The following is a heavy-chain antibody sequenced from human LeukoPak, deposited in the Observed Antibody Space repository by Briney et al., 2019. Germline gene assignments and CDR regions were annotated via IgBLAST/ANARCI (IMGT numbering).Heavy chain of an antibody. Sequence: SETLSLTCTVSGGSISSSSYYWGWIHQPPGKGLEWIGSIYYSGSTYYNPSLKSRVTISVDTSKNQFSLKLSSVTAADTAVYYCARLPGDEPSNSYYFDYWGQGTLVTVSS. J-gene: IGHJ4*02. D-gene: IGHD4-11*01. CDR3: ARLPGDEPSNSYYFDY. CDR1: GGSISSSSYY. CDR2: IYYSGST. V-gene: IGHV4-39*01.